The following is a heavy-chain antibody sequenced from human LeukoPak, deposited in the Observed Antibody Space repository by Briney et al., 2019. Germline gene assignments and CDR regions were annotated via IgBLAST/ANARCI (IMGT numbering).Heavy chain of an antibody. CDR2: ISGSDDST. CDR1: GLTFSSYA. CDR3: AKGGLIAYFDY. J-gene: IGHJ4*02. Sequence: GGSLRLSCAASGLTFSSYAMSWVRQAPGKGLEWVSAISGSDDSTYYADSVKGRFTISRDNSKNTLCLQMDSLRAEDTALYYCAKGGLIAYFDYWGQGTLVTVSS. D-gene: IGHD3-16*02. V-gene: IGHV3-23*01.